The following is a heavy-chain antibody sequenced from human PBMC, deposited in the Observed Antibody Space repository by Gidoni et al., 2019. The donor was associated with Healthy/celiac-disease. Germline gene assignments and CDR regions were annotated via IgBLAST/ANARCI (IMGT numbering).Heavy chain of an antibody. J-gene: IGHJ4*02. CDR1: GGSISSSSYY. D-gene: IGHD3-22*01. Sequence: QLQLQESGPGLVKPSETLSLTCTVSGGSISSSSYYWGWIRPPPGKGLEWIGSIYYSGSTYYNTSLKSRVTISVDTSTTQFSLKLSSVTAADTAVYYCARLFEGYYYGSSGYYYPIFNCDYWGQGTLVTVSS. CDR3: ARLFEGYYYGSSGYYYPIFNCDY. CDR2: IYYSGST. V-gene: IGHV4-39*01.